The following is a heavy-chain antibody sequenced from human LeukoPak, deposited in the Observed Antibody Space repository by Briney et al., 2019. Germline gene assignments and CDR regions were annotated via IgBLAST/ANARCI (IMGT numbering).Heavy chain of an antibody. CDR1: GFTFSTYA. J-gene: IGHJ6*02. Sequence: GGSLRLPCAASGFTFSTYAMSWVRQAPGKGLEWVSGISGSGDSTYYAESVKGHFTISRDNSNNTLYLQMNSLRAEDTALYYCAKSGGLSGSGRPGVDVWGQGTTVTVSS. CDR2: ISGSGDST. CDR3: AKSGGLSGSGRPGVDV. V-gene: IGHV3-23*01. D-gene: IGHD3-10*01.